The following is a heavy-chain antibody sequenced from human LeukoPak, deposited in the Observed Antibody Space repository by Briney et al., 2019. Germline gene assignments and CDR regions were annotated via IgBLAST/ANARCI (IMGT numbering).Heavy chain of an antibody. CDR1: GGSISSYY. V-gene: IGHV4-59*01. Sequence: PSETLSLTCTVSGGSISSYYWSWIRQPPGKGLEWIGYIYYSGSTNYSPSLKSRVTISVDTSKNQFSLKLSSVTAADTAVYYCAREGGHSYGKPFDYWGQGTLVTVSS. D-gene: IGHD5-18*01. CDR3: AREGGHSYGKPFDY. CDR2: IYYSGST. J-gene: IGHJ4*02.